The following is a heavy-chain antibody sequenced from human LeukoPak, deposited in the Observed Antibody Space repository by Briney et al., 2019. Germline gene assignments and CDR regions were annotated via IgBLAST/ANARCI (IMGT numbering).Heavy chain of an antibody. Sequence: GGSLRLSCAASGFTFSSYGMNWVRQAPGKGLEWVSSISSSGTYIYYADSVKGRFTISRDSAKNSLYLQMNSLRAEDTAVYYCARDQYYGSGSLKSFDYWGQGTLVTVSS. CDR3: ARDQYYGSGSLKSFDY. CDR2: ISSSGTYI. D-gene: IGHD3-10*01. J-gene: IGHJ4*02. V-gene: IGHV3-21*01. CDR1: GFTFSSYG.